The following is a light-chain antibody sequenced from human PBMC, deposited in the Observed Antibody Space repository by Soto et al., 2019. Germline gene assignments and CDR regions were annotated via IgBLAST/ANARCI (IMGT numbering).Light chain of an antibody. CDR3: QQAYSTPWT. J-gene: IGKJ1*01. V-gene: IGKV1-39*01. CDR2: AAS. Sequence: DIQMTQSPSSLSASVGDRVTITCRASQTISFYLNWYQQKPGKAPKLLIYAASNLQSGVPSRFSASGSGTEFTLTLNSLPPEDFATYYCQQAYSTPWTFGQGTKVEIK. CDR1: QTISFY.